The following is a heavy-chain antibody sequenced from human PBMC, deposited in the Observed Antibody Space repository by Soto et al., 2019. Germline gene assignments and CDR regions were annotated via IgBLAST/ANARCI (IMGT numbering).Heavy chain of an antibody. V-gene: IGHV3-23*01. Sequence: VCLKLSFAACGFTFSSYAMSGVRQAPGKGLEWVSAISGSGGSTYYADSVKGRFTISRDNSKNTLYLQMNSLRAEDTAVYYCSFDWSLSVDYGMDVCGQRTTVTVSS. CDR1: GFTFSSYA. CDR3: SFDWSLSVDYGMDV. D-gene: IGHD3-9*01. CDR2: ISGSGGST. J-gene: IGHJ6*02.